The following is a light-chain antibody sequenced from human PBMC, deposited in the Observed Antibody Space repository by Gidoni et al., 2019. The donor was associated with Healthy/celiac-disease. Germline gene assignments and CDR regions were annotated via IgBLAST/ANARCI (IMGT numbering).Light chain of an antibody. V-gene: IGKV3-11*01. CDR3: QQRSNWPPIT. J-gene: IGKJ5*01. CDR2: DAS. Sequence: EIVLTHSPATLSLSPGERATLSCRASQPVSSYLAWYQQKPGQAPRLLIYDASNRATGIPARFSGSGSGTDFTLTISSLEPEDFAVYYCQQRSNWPPITFGQGTRLEIK. CDR1: QPVSSY.